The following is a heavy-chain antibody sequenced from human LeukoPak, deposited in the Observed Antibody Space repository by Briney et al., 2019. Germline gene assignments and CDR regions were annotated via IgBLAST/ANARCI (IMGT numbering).Heavy chain of an antibody. D-gene: IGHD3-22*01. CDR3: ARMAYYYDSSGYYYFDY. V-gene: IGHV4-59*01. J-gene: IGHJ4*02. CDR1: GGSISIYY. Sequence: PSETLSLTCTVSGGSISIYYWSWLRQPPGKGLEWLGYIYYSGSTNYNPSLKSRVTISVDTSKNQFSLKLSSVTAADTAVYYCARMAYYYDSSGYYYFDYWGQGTLVTVSS. CDR2: IYYSGST.